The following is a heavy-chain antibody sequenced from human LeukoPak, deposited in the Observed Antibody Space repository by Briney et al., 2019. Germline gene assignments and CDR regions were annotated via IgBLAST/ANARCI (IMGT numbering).Heavy chain of an antibody. Sequence: PGGSLRLSCAASGFTLSNHWMTWVRQVPGRGPEWVANVNRDGSETYYLDSVKGRFTISKDNAKNSPCLQMNSLRAEDTALYHCARNNGMDVWGQGTTVIVSS. CDR3: ARNNGMDV. CDR1: GFTLSNHW. V-gene: IGHV3-7*03. J-gene: IGHJ6*02. CDR2: VNRDGSET.